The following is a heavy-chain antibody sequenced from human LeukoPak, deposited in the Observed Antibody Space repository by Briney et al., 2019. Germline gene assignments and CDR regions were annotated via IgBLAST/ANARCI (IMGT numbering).Heavy chain of an antibody. D-gene: IGHD5-24*01. Sequence: GESLKISCRGFGYRFTSYWNGWVRQIPGKGLGGMVIIYPGDSDTRYSPSFQGQVTISADNSNSTDYLQWSSLKASHTAMYYCETSASREDAFDIWGQGTMVTVSS. CDR1: GYRFTSYW. V-gene: IGHV5-51*01. CDR2: IYPGDSDT. CDR3: ETSASREDAFDI. J-gene: IGHJ3*02.